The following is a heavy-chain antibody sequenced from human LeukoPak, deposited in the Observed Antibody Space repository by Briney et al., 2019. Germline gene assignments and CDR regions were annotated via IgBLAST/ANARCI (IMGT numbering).Heavy chain of an antibody. Sequence: GGSLRLSCAASGFTFSSYSMNWVRRAPGKGLEWVSSISSSSSYIYYADSVKGRFTISRDNAKNSLYLQMNSLRAEDTAVYYCARGTEDTYYDFWSANNPPYWGQGTLVTVSS. CDR3: ARGTEDTYYDFWSANNPPY. CDR1: GFTFSSYS. D-gene: IGHD3-3*01. J-gene: IGHJ4*02. V-gene: IGHV3-21*01. CDR2: ISSSSSYI.